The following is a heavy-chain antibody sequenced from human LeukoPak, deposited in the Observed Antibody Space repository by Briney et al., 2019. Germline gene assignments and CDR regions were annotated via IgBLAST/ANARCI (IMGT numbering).Heavy chain of an antibody. Sequence: ASVKVSCKTSGYTFTNFAISWVRQAPGQGLEWVGWISAYDGSTNYAQKLQGRVTMTTDTSTSTAYMELRSLRSDDTAVYYCARDLRRGGYSGYDSIGDWFDPWGQGTLVTVST. V-gene: IGHV1-18*01. J-gene: IGHJ5*02. CDR1: GYTFTNFA. D-gene: IGHD5-12*01. CDR3: ARDLRRGGYSGYDSIGDWFDP. CDR2: ISAYDGST.